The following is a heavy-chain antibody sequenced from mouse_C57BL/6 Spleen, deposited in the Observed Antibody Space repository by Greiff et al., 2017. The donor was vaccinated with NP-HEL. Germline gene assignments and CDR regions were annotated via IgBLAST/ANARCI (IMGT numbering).Heavy chain of an antibody. CDR2: INPNNGGT. V-gene: IGHV1-26*01. CDR1: GYTFTDYY. Sequence: VQLQQSGPELVKPGASVKISCKASGYTFTDYYMNWVKQSHGKSLEWIGDINPNNGGTSYNQKFKGKATLTVDKSSSTAYMELRSLTSEDSAVYYCARAEGLRYFDYWGQGTTLTVSS. J-gene: IGHJ2*01. CDR3: ARAEGLRYFDY. D-gene: IGHD2-4*01.